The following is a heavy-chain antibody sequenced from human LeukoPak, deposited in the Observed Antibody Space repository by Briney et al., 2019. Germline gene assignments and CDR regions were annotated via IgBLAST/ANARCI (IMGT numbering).Heavy chain of an antibody. D-gene: IGHD3-22*01. CDR2: IKQDGGEK. V-gene: IGHV3-7*04. Sequence: GGSLRLSCAVSGFTFSRYWMTWVRQAPGKGLEWVANIKQDGGEKYYVDSVKGRFTISRDNAKNSLYLQMDSLRGEDTAVYYCARTLLYDRSDCYRYFDYWGQGTPVTVSS. CDR1: GFTFSRYW. CDR3: ARTLLYDRSDCYRYFDY. J-gene: IGHJ4*02.